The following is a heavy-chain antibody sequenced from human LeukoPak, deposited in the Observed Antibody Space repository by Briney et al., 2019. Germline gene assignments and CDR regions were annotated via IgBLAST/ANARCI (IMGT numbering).Heavy chain of an antibody. V-gene: IGHV1-18*04. Sequence: GASVKVSCKASGYTFTSYGISWVRQAPGQGLEWVGWISADNVNANYAQKFQGRVTMTTDTSTTTAYLELTSLRSDDTAIYYCAKDVFYWNFYGWLQYDFWGQGTLVTVSS. CDR3: AKDVFYWNFYGWLQYDF. CDR2: ISADNVNA. J-gene: IGHJ4*02. CDR1: GYTFTSYG. D-gene: IGHD1-7*01.